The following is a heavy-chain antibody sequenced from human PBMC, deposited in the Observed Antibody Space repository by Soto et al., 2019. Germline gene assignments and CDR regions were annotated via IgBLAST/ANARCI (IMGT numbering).Heavy chain of an antibody. V-gene: IGHV4-59*01. Sequence: QVHLQQSGPGLVKPSETVSLTCTVEDGSISGYYWSWTRQSAGKGLEWIGYVYFSGNTNYNPSLKSRVTISIDTSKNQFSLRLASVTAADTAFYYCGSVRPSGYVLSWGQGTLVTVSS. CDR2: VYFSGNT. D-gene: IGHD6-25*01. CDR3: GSVRPSGYVLS. CDR1: DGSISGYY. J-gene: IGHJ5*02.